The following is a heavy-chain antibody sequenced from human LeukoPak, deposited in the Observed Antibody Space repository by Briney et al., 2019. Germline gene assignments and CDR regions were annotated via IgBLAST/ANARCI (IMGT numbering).Heavy chain of an antibody. CDR1: GYTLTELS. J-gene: IGHJ3*02. Sequence: RASVKVSCKVSGYTLTELSMHWVRQAPGKGLVWMGGFDPEDGETIYAQKFQGRVTMTEDTSTDTAYMELSSLRSEDTAVYYCATPDYGDNDAFDIWGQGTMVTVSS. CDR3: ATPDYGDNDAFDI. CDR2: FDPEDGET. D-gene: IGHD4-17*01. V-gene: IGHV1-24*01.